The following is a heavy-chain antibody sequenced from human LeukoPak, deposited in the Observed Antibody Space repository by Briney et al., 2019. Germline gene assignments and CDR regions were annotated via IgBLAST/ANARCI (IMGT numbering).Heavy chain of an antibody. CDR3: ARRFGT. J-gene: IGHJ4*02. CDR2: VYSTGST. V-gene: IGHV4-59*08. Sequence: SETLSLTCTVSGGSINSYYWTWIRQPPGKGLEWIGYVYSTGSTKYNPSLKSRVTISIDTSKNQFSLKLRSVTAADTAVYYCARRFGTWGQGTLVTVSS. D-gene: IGHD3/OR15-3a*01. CDR1: GGSINSYY.